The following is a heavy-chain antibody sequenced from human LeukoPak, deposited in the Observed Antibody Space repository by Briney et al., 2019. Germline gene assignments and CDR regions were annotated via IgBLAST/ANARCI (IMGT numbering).Heavy chain of an antibody. J-gene: IGHJ4*02. CDR3: AKRGTELELAD. V-gene: IGHV3-23*01. Sequence: ETLSLTCAVSGYSISSGYYWGWIRQPPGKGLEWVSGISGSGGSTYYAVSMNGRFTISRDNSKNTLYLQMNSLRAEDTAVYYCAKRGTELELADWGQGTLVTVSS. CDR1: GYSISSGYY. D-gene: IGHD1-7*01. CDR2: ISGSGGST.